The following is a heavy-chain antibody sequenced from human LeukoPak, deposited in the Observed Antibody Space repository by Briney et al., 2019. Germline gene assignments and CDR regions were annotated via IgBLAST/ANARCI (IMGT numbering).Heavy chain of an antibody. CDR3: ARALVVLLWFGENMGYYYMDV. Sequence: ASVKVSCKASGYTFTSYGISWVRQAPGQGLEWMGWINTNTGNPTYAQGFTGRFVFSLDTSVSTAYLQISSLKAEDTAVYYCARALVVLLWFGENMGYYYMDVWGKGTTVTVSS. J-gene: IGHJ6*03. CDR1: GYTFTSYG. D-gene: IGHD3-10*01. CDR2: INTNTGNP. V-gene: IGHV7-4-1*02.